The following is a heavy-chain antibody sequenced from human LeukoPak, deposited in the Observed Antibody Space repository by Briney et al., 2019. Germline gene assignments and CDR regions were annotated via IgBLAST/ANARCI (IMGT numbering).Heavy chain of an antibody. V-gene: IGHV3-30*02. J-gene: IGHJ3*02. CDR1: GFTFSSYG. Sequence: GGSLRLSCAASGFTFSSYGMHWVRQAPGKGLEWVAFKRYDGSNKYYADSVKGRFTISRDNSKNTLYLQMNSLRAEDTAVYYCAKQANWGWGSAFDIWGQGTMVTVSS. CDR2: KRYDGSNK. CDR3: AKQANWGWGSAFDI. D-gene: IGHD7-27*01.